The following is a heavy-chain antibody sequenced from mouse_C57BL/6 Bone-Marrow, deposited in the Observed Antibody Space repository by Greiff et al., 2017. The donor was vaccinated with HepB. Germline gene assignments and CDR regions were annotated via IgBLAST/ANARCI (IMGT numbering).Heavy chain of an antibody. V-gene: IGHV5-4*01. D-gene: IGHD1-1*01. CDR3: ARVYYYGSIPYYFDY. J-gene: IGHJ2*01. CDR2: ISDGGSYT. CDR1: GFTFSSYA. Sequence: EVQVVESGGGLVKPGGSLKLSCAASGFTFSSYAMSWVRQTPEKRLEWVATISDGGSYTYYPDNVKGRFTISRDNAKNNLYLQMSHLKSEDTAMYYCARVYYYGSIPYYFDYWGQGTTLTVSS.